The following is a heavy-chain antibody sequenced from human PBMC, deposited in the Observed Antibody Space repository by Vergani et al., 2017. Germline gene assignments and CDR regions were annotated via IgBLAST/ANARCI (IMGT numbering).Heavy chain of an antibody. CDR3: AREGDRSWGYYYLYMDV. V-gene: IGHV3-33*01. J-gene: IGHJ6*03. CDR1: HFSFSDYG. CDR2: IWFDGSQK. D-gene: IGHD6-13*01. Sequence: QVELVESGGGVVQPGRSLRLSCEAPHFSFSDYGMHWVRQAPGKGLEWVAIIWFDGSQKYYADSVKGRFTISRDNSRNTLYLQMNSLRAEDTAVYYCAREGDRSWGYYYLYMDVWGKGTTVTVSS.